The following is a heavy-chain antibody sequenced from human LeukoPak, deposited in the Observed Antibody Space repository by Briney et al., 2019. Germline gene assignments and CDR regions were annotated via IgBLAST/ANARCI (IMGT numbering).Heavy chain of an antibody. Sequence: PSETLSLTCTVSGGSISSSSYYWGWIRQPPGKGLEWIGSIYYSGSTYYNPSLKSRVTISVDTSKNQFSLKLSSVTAADTAVYYCARSNIVATITEVWGQGTLVTVSS. V-gene: IGHV4-39*07. J-gene: IGHJ4*02. D-gene: IGHD5-12*01. CDR3: ARSNIVATITEV. CDR2: IYYSGST. CDR1: GGSISSSSYY.